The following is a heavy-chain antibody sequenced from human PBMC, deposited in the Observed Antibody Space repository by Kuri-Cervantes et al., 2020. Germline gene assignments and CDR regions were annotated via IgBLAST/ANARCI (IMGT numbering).Heavy chain of an antibody. D-gene: IGHD3-22*01. CDR1: GFTFSSYS. V-gene: IGHV3-48*01. CDR2: ISSSSSTI. Sequence: GGSLRLSCAASGFTFSSYSMNWVRQAPGKGLEWVSYISSSSSTIYYADSVKGRFTISRDNAKNSLYLQMNSLRAEDTAVYYCSRLYDSTIDPWGQGTLVTVSS. CDR3: SRLYDSTIDP. J-gene: IGHJ5*02.